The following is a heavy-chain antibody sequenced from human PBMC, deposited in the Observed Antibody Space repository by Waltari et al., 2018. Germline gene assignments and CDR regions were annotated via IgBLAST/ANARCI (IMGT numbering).Heavy chain of an antibody. D-gene: IGHD6-25*01. CDR3: ARPGRQQRPGY. CDR1: GFTFSSYE. CDR2: IGSSGRYR. J-gene: IGHJ4*02. Sequence: EGQLVESGGGLVQPGGSLRLSCEASGFTFSSYEMNWVRQAPGKGLEWVSYIGSSGRYRYYADSGKGRFTIARDNAKNSLFLQMNSLRAEDTAVYYCARPGRQQRPGYWGQGILVTVSP. V-gene: IGHV3-48*03.